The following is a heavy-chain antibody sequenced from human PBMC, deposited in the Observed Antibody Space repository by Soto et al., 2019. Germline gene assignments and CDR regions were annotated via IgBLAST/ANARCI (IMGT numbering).Heavy chain of an antibody. CDR3: ARHTQRYSSSYKFDY. D-gene: IGHD6-6*01. Sequence: ASVKVSCKASGYTFTSYGISWVRQAPGQGLEWMGWISAYNGNTNYAQKLQGRVTMTTDTSTSTAYMELRSLRSDDTAVYYCARHTQRYSSSYKFDYWGQGTLVTVSS. CDR2: ISAYNGNT. CDR1: GYTFTSYG. V-gene: IGHV1-18*01. J-gene: IGHJ4*02.